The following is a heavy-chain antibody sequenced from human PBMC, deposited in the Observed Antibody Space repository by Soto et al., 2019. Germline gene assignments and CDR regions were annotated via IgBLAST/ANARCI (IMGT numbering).Heavy chain of an antibody. V-gene: IGHV3-66*01. Sequence: GGSLRLSCAASGFTVSSNYMSWVRWAPGKGLEWVSVIYSGSSTYYADSVKGRFTISRDNSKNTLFLQMNSLRAEDTAVYYCARAPYYRSGIGYMDVWGKGTTVTVSS. CDR1: GFTVSSNY. D-gene: IGHD3-10*01. CDR2: IYSGSST. CDR3: ARAPYYRSGIGYMDV. J-gene: IGHJ6*03.